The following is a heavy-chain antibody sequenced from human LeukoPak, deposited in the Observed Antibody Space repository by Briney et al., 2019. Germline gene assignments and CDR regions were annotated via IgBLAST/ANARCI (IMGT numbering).Heavy chain of an antibody. D-gene: IGHD6-13*01. CDR3: AREVGVAAAAPDY. V-gene: IGHV3-21*01. CDR1: GFTFSSYS. Sequence: PGGSLRLSCAASGFTFSSYSMNWVRQAPGKGLEWVSSISSSSSYIYYADSVKGRFTISRDNAKNSLYLQMNSLRAEDTAVYYCAREVGVAAAAPDYWGQGTLVTVSS. CDR2: ISSSSSYI. J-gene: IGHJ4*02.